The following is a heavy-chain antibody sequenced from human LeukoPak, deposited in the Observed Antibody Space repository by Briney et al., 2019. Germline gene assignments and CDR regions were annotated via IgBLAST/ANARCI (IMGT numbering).Heavy chain of an antibody. CDR2: IYYSRNT. Sequence: SETLSLTCTVSGGSISSSGSYWGWIRQPPGKGLEWIGSIYYSRNTYNPSLKSRVTISVDSSKNQFSLNLTSVNAADTAVYYCARVMAARREDLNWFDPWGQGTLVTVSS. V-gene: IGHV4-39*07. D-gene: IGHD6-6*01. CDR1: GGSISSSGSY. J-gene: IGHJ5*02. CDR3: ARVMAARREDLNWFDP.